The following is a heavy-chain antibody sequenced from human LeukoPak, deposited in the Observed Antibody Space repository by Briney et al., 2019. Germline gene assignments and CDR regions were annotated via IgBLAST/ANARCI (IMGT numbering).Heavy chain of an antibody. J-gene: IGHJ5*02. CDR2: MYYSGTT. V-gene: IGHV4-39*01. Sequence: SETPSLTCNVSGGSISSSSYYWGWIRQPPGKGLEWIGSMYYSGTTYYNPSLKSRVTISVDTSKNQFSLKLSSVTAADTAVYYCARRKLYYYGSGSYLDPWGQGTLVTVSS. CDR3: ARRKLYYYGSGSYLDP. D-gene: IGHD3-10*01. CDR1: GGSISSSSYY.